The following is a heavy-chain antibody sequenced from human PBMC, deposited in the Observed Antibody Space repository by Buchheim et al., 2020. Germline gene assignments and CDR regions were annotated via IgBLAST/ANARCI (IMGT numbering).Heavy chain of an antibody. CDR3: ARDSVDSSGWYYYYYGMDV. V-gene: IGHV3-7*01. Sequence: EVQLVESGGGLVQPGGSLRLSCAASGFTFSSYWMSWVRQAPGKGLEWVANIKQDGSEKYYVDSVKGRFTISRDKAKKSPYLQMNSLRAEDTAVYYCARDSVDSSGWYYYYYGMDVWGQGTT. J-gene: IGHJ6*02. CDR1: GFTFSSYW. CDR2: IKQDGSEK. D-gene: IGHD6-19*01.